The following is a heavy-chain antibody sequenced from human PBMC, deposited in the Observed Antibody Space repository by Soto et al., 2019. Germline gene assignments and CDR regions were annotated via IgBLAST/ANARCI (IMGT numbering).Heavy chain of an antibody. CDR2: TYYRSWWRS. J-gene: IGHJ4*02. CDR1: GDSVSNNRAT. V-gene: IGHV6-1*01. CDR3: ARDTPDFNSGFDF. Sequence: SQTLSLTCAISGDSVSNNRATWNWIRQSPSGGVEWLVRTYYRSWWRSDYAMSVKIPISINPYASLPLCSLHLNSVTHGETAVYFCARDTPDFNSGFDFWGQGTPVTVSS. D-gene: IGHD1-26*01.